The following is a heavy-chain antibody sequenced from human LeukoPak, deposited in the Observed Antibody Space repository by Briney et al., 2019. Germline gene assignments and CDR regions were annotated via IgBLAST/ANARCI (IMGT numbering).Heavy chain of an antibody. CDR2: ISGSGDST. CDR3: AKDYRIQLWFLAFDI. D-gene: IGHD5-18*01. J-gene: IGHJ3*02. V-gene: IGHV3-23*01. CDR1: GFTFSNYP. Sequence: GGSLRLSCAASGFTFSNYPMTWVRQAPGKGLEWVSAISGSGDSTKYAASVKGRFITSRDNSKNTLYLQMNSLRVEDTAVYYCAKDYRIQLWFLAFDIWGQGTMVTVSS.